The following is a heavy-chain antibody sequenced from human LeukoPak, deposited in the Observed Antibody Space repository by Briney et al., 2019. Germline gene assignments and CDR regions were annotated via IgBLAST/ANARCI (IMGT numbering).Heavy chain of an antibody. D-gene: IGHD6-13*01. CDR3: ARGLSSIAAPGSWFDP. CDR2: IYYSGST. Sequence: SETLSLTCTVSGGSVSSGSYYWSWIRQPPGKGLEWIGYIYYSGSTNYNPSLKSRVTISVDTSKNQFSLKLSSVTAADTAVYYCARGLSSIAAPGSWFDPWGQGPWSPSPQ. J-gene: IGHJ5*02. V-gene: IGHV4-61*01. CDR1: GGSVSSGSYY.